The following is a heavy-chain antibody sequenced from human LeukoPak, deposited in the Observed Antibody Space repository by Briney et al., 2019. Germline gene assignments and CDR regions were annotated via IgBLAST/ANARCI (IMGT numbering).Heavy chain of an antibody. J-gene: IGHJ4*02. Sequence: GGSLRLSWAASGFTFSGSAMHWVRQASGKGLEWVGRIRSKANSYATAYAASVKGRFTISRDDSKNTAYLQMNSLKTEDTAVYYCTRPTIAVAGTDLDYWGQGTLVTVSS. D-gene: IGHD6-19*01. V-gene: IGHV3-73*01. CDR3: TRPTIAVAGTDLDY. CDR1: GFTFSGSA. CDR2: IRSKANSYAT.